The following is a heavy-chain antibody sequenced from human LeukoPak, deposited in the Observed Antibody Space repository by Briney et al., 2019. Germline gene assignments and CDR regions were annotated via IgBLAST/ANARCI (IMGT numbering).Heavy chain of an antibody. CDR1: GYTFTGYY. V-gene: IGHV1-2*02. Sequence: ASVKVSCKASGYTFTGYYIHWVRQAPGQGLEWMGWINPNSGGTNYAQKFQGRITMTGDTSISTAYMELSRLTSDATAVYYCARGIIYYYYYMDVWGKGTTVTVSS. J-gene: IGHJ6*03. CDR2: INPNSGGT. CDR3: ARGIIYYYYYMDV.